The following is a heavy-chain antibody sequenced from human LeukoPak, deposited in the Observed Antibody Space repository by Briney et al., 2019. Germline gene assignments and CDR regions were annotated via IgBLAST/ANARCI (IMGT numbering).Heavy chain of an antibody. CDR3: VKTFGYCSSTSCYVFDY. Sequence: PGGSLRLSCSASGFTFKNYAMHGVRQAPGKGLEYVSAISSDGGSTYYADSVKGRFTISRDNSKNTLYLQMSSLRTEDTAVYSCVKTFGYCSSTSCYVFDYWGQGTLVTVSS. D-gene: IGHD2-2*01. J-gene: IGHJ4*02. V-gene: IGHV3-64D*09. CDR1: GFTFKNYA. CDR2: ISSDGGST.